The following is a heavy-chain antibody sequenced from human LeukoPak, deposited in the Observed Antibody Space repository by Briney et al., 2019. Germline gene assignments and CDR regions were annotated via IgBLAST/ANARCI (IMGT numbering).Heavy chain of an antibody. V-gene: IGHV1-69*08. D-gene: IGHD6-19*01. CDR2: IIPILGTA. Sequence: VASVKVSCKASGGTFSSYTISWVRQAPGQGLEWMGRIIPILGTANYAQKFQGRVTITADKSTSTAYMELSSLRSEDTAVYYCARGSDSSGWYHYWGQGTLVTVSS. CDR1: GGTFSSYT. CDR3: ARGSDSSGWYHY. J-gene: IGHJ4*02.